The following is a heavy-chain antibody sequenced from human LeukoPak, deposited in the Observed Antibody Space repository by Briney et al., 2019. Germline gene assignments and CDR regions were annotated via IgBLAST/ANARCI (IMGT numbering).Heavy chain of an antibody. J-gene: IGHJ5*02. CDR3: TRDLRSQLLYGHWYWFDP. Sequence: GASVKVSCKAAGYTFTSYGISWVRQAPGQGLEWMGWISAYNGNTNYAQKLQGRVTMPTDTSTSTAYMEPRSLRSDQTAVYYCTRDLRSQLLYGHWYWFDPWGQGTLVTVSS. CDR1: GYTFTSYG. V-gene: IGHV1-18*01. CDR2: ISAYNGNT. D-gene: IGHD2-2*02.